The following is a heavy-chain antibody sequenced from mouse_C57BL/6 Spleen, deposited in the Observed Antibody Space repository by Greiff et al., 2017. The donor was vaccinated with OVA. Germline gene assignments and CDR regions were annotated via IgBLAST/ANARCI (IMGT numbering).Heavy chain of an antibody. D-gene: IGHD2-1*01. CDR2: ISYDGSN. V-gene: IGHV3-6*01. J-gene: IGHJ2*01. Sequence: VQLQESGPGLVKPSQSLSLSCSVTGYSITSGYYWNWIRQLPGNKLEWMGYISYDGSNNYNPSLKNRISITRDTSKNQFFLKLNSVTTEDTATYYCARRGGNYVFDYWGQGTTLTVSS. CDR1: GYSITSGYY. CDR3: ARRGGNYVFDY.